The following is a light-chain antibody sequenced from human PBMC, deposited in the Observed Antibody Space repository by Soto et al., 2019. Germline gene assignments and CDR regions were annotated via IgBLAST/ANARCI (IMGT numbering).Light chain of an antibody. CDR3: QEYNTYSWA. Sequence: DIQMSQSPSSLSASVGDSVTITCRASQSINRWLAWYQQKPGRAPKLLIYDASSLQSGVPSRFSGSGSGTEFALTISSLQPDDFATYLFQEYNTYSWAFGQGTKVEIK. J-gene: IGKJ1*01. CDR1: QSINRW. V-gene: IGKV1-5*01. CDR2: DAS.